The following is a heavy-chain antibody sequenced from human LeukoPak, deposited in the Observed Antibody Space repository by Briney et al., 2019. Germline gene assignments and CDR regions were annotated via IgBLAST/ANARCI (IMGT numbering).Heavy chain of an antibody. CDR3: ARGRGEVVVAAWDAFDI. J-gene: IGHJ3*02. V-gene: IGHV4-59*08. CDR2: MYYSGST. D-gene: IGHD2-15*01. Sequence: SETRSLTCTVSGGSISRYYWSWIRQPPGQVLEWIAYMYYSGSTNYNPSLKSRVTISIDTSKNQFSLRLSSVTAADTAVYYCARGRGEVVVAAWDAFDIWGQGTMVTVYS. CDR1: GGSISRYY.